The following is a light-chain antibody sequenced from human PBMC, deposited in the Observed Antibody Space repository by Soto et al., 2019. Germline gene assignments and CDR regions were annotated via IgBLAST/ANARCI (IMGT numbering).Light chain of an antibody. V-gene: IGKV3-20*01. J-gene: IGKJ1*01. CDR3: QQSGSSPWT. Sequence: EIVLTQSPGTLSLSPGERATLSCRASQSVRNNYLAWYQQKLGQAPRVLIYDASSRATGIPDRFSGSGSGTDFTLTISRLEPEDFAVYYCQQSGSSPWTFGHGTKVEIK. CDR2: DAS. CDR1: QSVRNNY.